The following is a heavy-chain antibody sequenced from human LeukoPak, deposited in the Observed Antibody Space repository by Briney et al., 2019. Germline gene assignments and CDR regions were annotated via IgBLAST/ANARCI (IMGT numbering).Heavy chain of an antibody. CDR1: GGSLSGYY. D-gene: IGHD1-1*01. CDR3: ARDPLERQDIAFDI. CDR2: INHSGST. J-gene: IGHJ3*02. Sequence: PSETLSLTCAVYGGSLSGYYWSWIRQPPGKGLEWIGDINHSGSTNYNPSLMSRVTISVDTSKGQLSLQLSSVTAADTAVYYCARDPLERQDIAFDIWGQGTLVTVS. V-gene: IGHV4-34*01.